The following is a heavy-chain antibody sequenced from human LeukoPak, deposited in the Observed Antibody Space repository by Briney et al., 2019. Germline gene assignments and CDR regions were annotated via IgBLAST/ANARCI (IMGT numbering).Heavy chain of an antibody. CDR3: ARRRGSGSYSPIRGGFDY. CDR1: GGSFSGYY. V-gene: IGHV4-34*01. J-gene: IGHJ4*02. CDR2: INHSGST. Sequence: SETLSLTCAVYGGSFSGYYWSWIRQPPGKGLEWIGEINHSGSTNYNPSLKSRVTISVDTSKNQFSLKLSSVTAADTAVYYCARRRGSGSYSPIRGGFDYWGQGTLVTVSS. D-gene: IGHD3-10*01.